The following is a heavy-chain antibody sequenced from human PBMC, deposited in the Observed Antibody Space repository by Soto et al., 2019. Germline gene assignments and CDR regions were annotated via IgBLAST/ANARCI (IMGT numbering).Heavy chain of an antibody. D-gene: IGHD3-16*01. CDR1: GYIFTDYL. Sequence: QVQLLQSGAEVKKPGASVRVSCKASGYIFTDYLIYWVRQVPGQGLEWMGRINPKSDGTALAQSFKGLVSLDKDTTMSAIFLKVYNLRSDDTAVYFCARGESTDCSTGVCPFNYNYHLDVWCQGTAVTV. J-gene: IGHJ6*02. CDR2: INPKSDGT. V-gene: IGHV1-2*02. CDR3: ARGESTDCSTGVCPFNYNYHLDV.